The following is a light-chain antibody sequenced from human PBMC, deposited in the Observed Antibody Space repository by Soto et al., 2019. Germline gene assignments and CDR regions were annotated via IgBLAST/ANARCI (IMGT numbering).Light chain of an antibody. V-gene: IGLV1-47*02. CDR3: SSWDGSLSGYV. CDR2: NNN. Sequence: QSVLTQPPSVSGTPGQGVTISCSGSSSNIGSNYVYWYQQLPGTAPKLLIYNNNQRPSGVPDRFSASKSGTSASLAIRGLRSDDEADYYCSSWDGSLSGYVFGAGTKVTVL. J-gene: IGLJ1*01. CDR1: SSNIGSNY.